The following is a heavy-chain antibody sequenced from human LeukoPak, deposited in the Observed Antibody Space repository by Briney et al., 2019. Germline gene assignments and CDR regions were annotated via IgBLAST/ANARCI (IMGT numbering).Heavy chain of an antibody. V-gene: IGHV1-8*01. CDR1: GYTFTSYD. J-gene: IGHJ6*02. CDR2: MNPNSGNT. Sequence: ASVTVSCKASGYTFTSYDINWVRQATGQGLEWMGWMNPNSGNTGYAQKFQGRVTMTRNTSISTAYMELSSLRSEDTAVYYCASVSLNFWSGYYTNYYYYGMDVWGQGTTVTVSS. D-gene: IGHD3-3*01. CDR3: ASVSLNFWSGYYTNYYYYGMDV.